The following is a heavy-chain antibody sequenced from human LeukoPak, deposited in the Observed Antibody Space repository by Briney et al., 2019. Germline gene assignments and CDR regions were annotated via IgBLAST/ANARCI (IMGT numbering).Heavy chain of an antibody. Sequence: GGSLRLSCAASGFTFSNAWMSWVRQAPGKGLEWVGRIKSKTDGGTTDYAAPVKGRFTISRDDSKNTLYLQMNSLKTEDTAVYYCTRGYIDVDYYYYMDVWGKGTTVTVSS. D-gene: IGHD3-9*01. J-gene: IGHJ6*03. CDR2: IKSKTDGGTT. CDR3: TRGYIDVDYYYYMDV. V-gene: IGHV3-15*01. CDR1: GFTFSNAW.